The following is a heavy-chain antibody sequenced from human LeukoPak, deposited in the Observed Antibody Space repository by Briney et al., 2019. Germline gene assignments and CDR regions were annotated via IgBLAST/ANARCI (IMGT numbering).Heavy chain of an antibody. V-gene: IGHV1-8*01. CDR3: ARAPMGAAALH. CDR1: GYTFTNFD. J-gene: IGHJ4*02. D-gene: IGHD6-13*01. Sequence: ASVKVSCKASGYTFTNFDINWVRQAPGQGLEWMGWLNPVSGNAGSAQKFQGRVTLTRDTSISTAYMELSSLRSDDTAFYYCARAPMGAAALHWGQGTLVTVSS. CDR2: LNPVSGNA.